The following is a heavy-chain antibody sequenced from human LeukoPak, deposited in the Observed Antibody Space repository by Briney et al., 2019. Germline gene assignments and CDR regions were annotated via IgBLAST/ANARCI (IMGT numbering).Heavy chain of an antibody. Sequence: RTSETLSLTCIVSGGSISNEYWTWIRQPPGKGLEWIAYIFSSGSTNYNPSLKSRVTISVDTSNNHFSLKLSSVTAADTALYYCARRHDIGSGYYVFDIWGQGTMVTVSS. J-gene: IGHJ3*02. CDR1: GGSISNEY. CDR2: IFSSGST. D-gene: IGHD3-3*01. CDR3: ARRHDIGSGYYVFDI. V-gene: IGHV4-59*01.